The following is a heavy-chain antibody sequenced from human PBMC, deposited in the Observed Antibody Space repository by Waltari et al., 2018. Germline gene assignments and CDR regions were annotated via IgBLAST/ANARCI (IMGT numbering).Heavy chain of an antibody. D-gene: IGHD6-19*01. CDR3: ARGRGSGWSDYYYYYYMDV. V-gene: IGHV4-34*01. Sequence: QVQLQQWGAGLLKPSETLSLTCAVYGGSFSGYYWSWIPPPPGTGLEWIGEINHSGSTNYNPSLKSRVTISVDTSKNQFSLKLSSVTAADTAVYYCARGRGSGWSDYYYYYYMDVWGKGTTVTVSS. CDR2: INHSGST. CDR1: GGSFSGYY. J-gene: IGHJ6*03.